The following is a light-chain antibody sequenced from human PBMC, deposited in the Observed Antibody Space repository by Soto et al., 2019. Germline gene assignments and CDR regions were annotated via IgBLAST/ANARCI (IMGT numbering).Light chain of an antibody. CDR1: SSDVGGYNY. V-gene: IGLV2-14*01. CDR2: DVS. Sequence: QPVLTQPASVSGSPGQSITISCTGTSSDVGGYNYVSWYLQHPGKAPKLIIYDVSNRPSGVSNRFSGSKSGNTASLTISGLQAEDEADYYCSSYTSSSTLVFGTGTKLTVL. CDR3: SSYTSSSTLV. J-gene: IGLJ1*01.